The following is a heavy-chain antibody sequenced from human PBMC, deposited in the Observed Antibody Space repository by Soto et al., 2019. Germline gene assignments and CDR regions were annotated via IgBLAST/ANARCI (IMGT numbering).Heavy chain of an antibody. CDR1: GGSISSSRCH. V-gene: IGHV4-39*02. CDR2: IKYSGTT. J-gene: IGHJ6*02. Sequence: PSETLSLTYTVSGGSISSSRCHWGWIRQPPGKGLEWIASIKYSGTTFYNPSLKSRITINPDTSKNQFSLQLNSVTPEDTAVYYCARESYGSGSYDGMDVWGQGTTVTVSS. D-gene: IGHD3-10*01. CDR3: ARESYGSGSYDGMDV.